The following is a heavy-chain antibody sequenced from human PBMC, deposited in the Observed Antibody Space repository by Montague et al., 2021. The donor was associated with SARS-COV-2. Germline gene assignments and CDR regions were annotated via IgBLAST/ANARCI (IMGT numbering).Heavy chain of an antibody. CDR3: ARTYYDILANLYYFDY. Sequence: PALVKPTQTLTLTCTFSGFSLSTSGMCVSWIRQPPGKALEWLALIDWDDDKYYSTSLKTRLTISKDTSKNQVVLTMTNMDPVDTATYYCARTYYDILANLYYFDYGGQGALVAVSS. CDR1: GFSLSTSGMC. J-gene: IGHJ4*02. CDR2: IDWDDDK. V-gene: IGHV2-70*01. D-gene: IGHD3-9*01.